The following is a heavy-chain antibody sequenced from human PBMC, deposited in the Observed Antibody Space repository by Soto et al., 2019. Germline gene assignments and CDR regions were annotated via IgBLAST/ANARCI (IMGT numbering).Heavy chain of an antibody. V-gene: IGHV4-30-4*01. J-gene: IGHJ5*02. D-gene: IGHD3-22*01. CDR1: GGSISSGDYY. CDR2: IYYSGST. CDR3: ARAYDSSGYYTLDGSWFDP. Sequence: PSETLSLTCTVSGGSISSGDYYWSWIRQPPGKGLEWIGYIYYSGSTYYNPSLKSRVTISVDTSKNQFSLKLSSVTAADTAVYYCARAYDSSGYYTLDGSWFDPWGQGTLVTVSS.